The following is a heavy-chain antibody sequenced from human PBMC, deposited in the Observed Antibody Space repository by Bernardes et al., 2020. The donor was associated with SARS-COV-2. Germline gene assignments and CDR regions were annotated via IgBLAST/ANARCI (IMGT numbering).Heavy chain of an antibody. CDR3: ARASMLRGVPAFDY. D-gene: IGHD3-10*01. CDR2: IHSNGRT. J-gene: IGHJ4*03. Sequence: SETLSLTCGVSADSITSVGYYWSWIRQHPGEGLDWIGYIHSNGRTYYKPSLQGRVSVSVDTSKNQFSLNLSSVTAADTAIYYCARASMLRGVPAFDYWGLGLLVTVSS. CDR1: ADSITSVGYY. V-gene: IGHV4-31*11.